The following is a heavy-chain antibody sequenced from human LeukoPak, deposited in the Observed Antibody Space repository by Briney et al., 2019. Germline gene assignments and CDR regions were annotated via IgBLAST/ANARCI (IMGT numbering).Heavy chain of an antibody. CDR3: AKDEEQWLVRY. D-gene: IGHD6-19*01. Sequence: GGSLRLSCAASGFTFSSYTMSWVRQAPGKGLEWVSAISGSGGSTYYADSVKGRFTISRDNSKNTLYLQMNSLRAEDTAVYYCAKDEEQWLVRYWGQGTLVTVSS. CDR1: GFTFSSYT. V-gene: IGHV3-23*01. J-gene: IGHJ4*02. CDR2: ISGSGGST.